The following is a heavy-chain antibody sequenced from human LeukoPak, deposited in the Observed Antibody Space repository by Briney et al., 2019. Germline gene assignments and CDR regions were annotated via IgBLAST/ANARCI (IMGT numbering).Heavy chain of an antibody. CDR2: IIPIFGTA. CDR3: ASFRYQLHNPIAFDI. V-gene: IGHV1-69*05. CDR1: GGTFSSYA. D-gene: IGHD2-2*01. Sequence: SVKVSCKASGGTFSSYAISWVRQAPGQGLEWMGGIIPIFGTANYAQKFQGRVTITTDESTSTAYMELSSLRSEDTAVYYCASFRYQLHNPIAFDIWGQGTMVTVSS. J-gene: IGHJ3*02.